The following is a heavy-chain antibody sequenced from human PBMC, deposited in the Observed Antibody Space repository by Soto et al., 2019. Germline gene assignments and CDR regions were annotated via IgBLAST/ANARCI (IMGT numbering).Heavy chain of an antibody. V-gene: IGHV1-69*13. CDR1: GGTFSSYA. CDR2: IIPIFGTA. CDR3: ARETGLCSGGSCYPIYFDY. J-gene: IGHJ4*02. D-gene: IGHD2-15*01. Sequence: SVKVSCKASGGTFSSYAISWVRQAPGQGLEWMGGIIPIFGTANYAQKFQGRVTITADESTSTAYMELSSLRSEDTAVYYCARETGLCSGGSCYPIYFDYWGQGTLVTVSS.